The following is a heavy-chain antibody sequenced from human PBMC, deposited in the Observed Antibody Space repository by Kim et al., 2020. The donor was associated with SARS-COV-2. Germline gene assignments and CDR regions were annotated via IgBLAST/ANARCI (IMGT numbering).Heavy chain of an antibody. CDR3: ARDLGFGELAGGYYGMDV. V-gene: IGHV1-2*06. J-gene: IGHJ6*02. D-gene: IGHD3-10*01. CDR2: INPNSGGT. Sequence: ASVKVSCKASGYTFTGYYMHWVRQAPGQGLEWMGRINPNSGGTNYAQKFQGRVTMTRDTSISTAYMELSRLRSDDTAVYYCARDLGFGELAGGYYGMDVWGQGTTVTVSS. CDR1: GYTFTGYY.